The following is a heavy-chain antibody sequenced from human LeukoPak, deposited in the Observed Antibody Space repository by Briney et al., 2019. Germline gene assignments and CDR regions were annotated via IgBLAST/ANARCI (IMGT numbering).Heavy chain of an antibody. V-gene: IGHV4-39*07. Sequence: SETLSLTCTVSGGSIRSSYYYWGWIRQPPGKGLEWIGSIYDSGSTYYNPSLKSRVTISVDTSKNQFSLKLGSVTAADTAVYYCARAHYDFWSGYPYYFDYWGQGTLVTVSS. CDR2: IYDSGST. D-gene: IGHD3-3*01. CDR3: ARAHYDFWSGYPYYFDY. J-gene: IGHJ4*02. CDR1: GGSIRSSYYY.